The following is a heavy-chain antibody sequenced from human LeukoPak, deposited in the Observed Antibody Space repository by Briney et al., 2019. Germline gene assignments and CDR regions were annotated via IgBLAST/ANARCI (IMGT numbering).Heavy chain of an antibody. CDR1: GYTFSSYY. Sequence: ASVKVSCKASGYTFSSYYMHWVRQAPGQGLEWMGIINPSGGSTSYAQKFQGRVTMTRDTSTSTVYMELSSLRSEDTAVYYCARSGVVRGVIPYYYMDVWGKGTTVTISS. V-gene: IGHV1-46*01. D-gene: IGHD3-10*01. J-gene: IGHJ6*03. CDR3: ARSGVVRGVIPYYYMDV. CDR2: INPSGGST.